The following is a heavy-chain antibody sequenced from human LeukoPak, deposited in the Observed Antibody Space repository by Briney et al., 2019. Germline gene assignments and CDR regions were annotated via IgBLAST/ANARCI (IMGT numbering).Heavy chain of an antibody. CDR3: AKDEDRGVYYDSSGYYSPDY. D-gene: IGHD3-22*01. CDR1: GFTFSSYG. CDR2: IRYEGSNK. J-gene: IGHJ4*02. V-gene: IGHV3-30*02. Sequence: PGGSLRFSWAASGFTFSSYGRPWVRQAPAKGLEGVAFIRYEGSNKYYADSVKGRFSISRDNSKNTLYLQMNSLRAEDTAVYYCAKDEDRGVYYDSSGYYSPDYWGQGTLVTVSS.